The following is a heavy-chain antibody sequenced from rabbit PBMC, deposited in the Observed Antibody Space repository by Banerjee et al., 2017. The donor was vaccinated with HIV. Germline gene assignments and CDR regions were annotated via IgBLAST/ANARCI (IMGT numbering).Heavy chain of an antibody. CDR1: GFSFSNKYV. D-gene: IGHD4-1*01. V-gene: IGHV1S45*01. Sequence: QEQLEESGGDLVKPEGSLTLTCKASGFSFSNKYVMCWVRQAPGKGLEWIACIYAGSSGSTWYASWVNGRFTISKTSSTTVTLQMTSLTAADTATYLCARDLAGVIGWNFNLWGPGTLVTVS. CDR2: IYAGSSGST. J-gene: IGHJ4*01. CDR3: ARDLAGVIGWNFNL.